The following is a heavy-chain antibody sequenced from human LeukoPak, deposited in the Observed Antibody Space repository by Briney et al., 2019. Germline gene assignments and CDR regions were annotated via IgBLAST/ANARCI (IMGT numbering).Heavy chain of an antibody. D-gene: IGHD3-22*01. CDR1: AFSVRINY. CDR2: IYSGGTI. Sequence: GGSLRLSCAASAFSVRINYMSWVRQAPGKGLEWVSVIYSGGTIRYADSVKGRFTISRDNSRDTLHLQMNSLRVDDTAVYYCVRDVHYLFYSDSSGYYGDAFDVWGQGTVVTVSS. V-gene: IGHV3-53*01. CDR3: VRDVHYLFYSDSSGYYGDAFDV. J-gene: IGHJ3*01.